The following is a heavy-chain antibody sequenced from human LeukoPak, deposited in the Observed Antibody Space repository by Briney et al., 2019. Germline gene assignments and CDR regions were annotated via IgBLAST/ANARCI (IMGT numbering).Heavy chain of an antibody. Sequence: GGSLRLSCTASGFTFGDYAMTWFRQAPGKGLEWVGFIRSKTYDGTAKYAAPVRGRFTISRDDSKSVAYLQMNSLDTEDTAVYYCTRRYSYHFDYWGQGILVTVSS. CDR1: GFTFGDYA. CDR3: TRRYSYHFDY. V-gene: IGHV3-49*03. J-gene: IGHJ4*02. CDR2: IRSKTYDGTA. D-gene: IGHD5-18*01.